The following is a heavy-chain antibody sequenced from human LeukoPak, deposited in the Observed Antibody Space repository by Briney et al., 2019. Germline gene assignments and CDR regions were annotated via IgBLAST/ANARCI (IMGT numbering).Heavy chain of an antibody. D-gene: IGHD2-2*01. Sequence: GGSLRLSCAASGFTFSTCAMGWVRQAPGKGLGWVSAISGSGGSTFYADSVKGRFTISRDNSKNTVYLQMSGLRAEDTALYYCAKAHCSPTSGSRIDYWGQGTLVTVSS. J-gene: IGHJ4*02. CDR2: ISGSGGST. CDR3: AKAHCSPTSGSRIDY. V-gene: IGHV3-23*01. CDR1: GFTFSTCA.